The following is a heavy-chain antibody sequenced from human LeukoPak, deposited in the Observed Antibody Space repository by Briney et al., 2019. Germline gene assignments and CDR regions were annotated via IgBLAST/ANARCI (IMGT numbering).Heavy chain of an antibody. CDR1: GGSISSYY. J-gene: IGHJ4*02. CDR3: ARGGAPTLDY. D-gene: IGHD1-26*01. Sequence: PSETLSLTCTVSGGSISSYYWSWIRQPVGKGLEWIGRIYTSGSTYYNPSLKSRVTMSVDTSKNQFSLKLTSVTAADTAVYYCARGGAPTLDYWGQGTLVTVSS. V-gene: IGHV4-4*07. CDR2: IYTSGST.